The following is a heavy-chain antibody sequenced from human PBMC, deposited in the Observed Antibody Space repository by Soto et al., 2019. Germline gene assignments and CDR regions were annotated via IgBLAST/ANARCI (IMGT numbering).Heavy chain of an antibody. D-gene: IGHD3-22*01. Sequence: SVKVSCKASGGTFSSYAISWVRQAPGQGLEWMGGIIPIFGTANYAQKFQGRVTITADESTSTAYMELSSLRSEDTSVYYCAREFTDSSGYPLGAFDIWGQGTMVTVSS. CDR3: AREFTDSSGYPLGAFDI. CDR1: GGTFSSYA. CDR2: IIPIFGTA. V-gene: IGHV1-69*13. J-gene: IGHJ3*02.